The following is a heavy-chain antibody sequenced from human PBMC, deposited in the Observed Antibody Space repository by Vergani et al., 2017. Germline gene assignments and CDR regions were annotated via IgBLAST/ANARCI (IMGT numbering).Heavy chain of an antibody. V-gene: IGHV3-9*01. Sequence: EVQLVESGGGLVQPGRSLRLSCAASGFTFDDYAMHWVRQAPGKGLEWVSGISWNSGSIGYADSVKGRFTISRDNSKNTLYLQMNSLRAEDTAVYYCARSLYSSSSPDYWGQGTLVTVSS. J-gene: IGHJ4*02. CDR3: ARSLYSSSSPDY. CDR2: ISWNSGSI. CDR1: GFTFDDYA. D-gene: IGHD6-6*01.